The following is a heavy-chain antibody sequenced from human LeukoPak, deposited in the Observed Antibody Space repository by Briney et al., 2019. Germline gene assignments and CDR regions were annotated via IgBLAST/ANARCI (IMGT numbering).Heavy chain of an antibody. CDR1: GYTFTSYG. D-gene: IGHD3-10*01. CDR2: ISAYNGNT. CDR3: ARPRGRYGSGRSNWFDP. Sequence: ASVKVSCKASGYTFTSYGISWVRQAPGQGLEWMGWISAYNGNTNYAQKLQGRVTMTTDTSTSTAYMELRSLRSDDTAVYYCARPRGRYGSGRSNWFDPWGQGTLVTVSS. J-gene: IGHJ5*02. V-gene: IGHV1-18*01.